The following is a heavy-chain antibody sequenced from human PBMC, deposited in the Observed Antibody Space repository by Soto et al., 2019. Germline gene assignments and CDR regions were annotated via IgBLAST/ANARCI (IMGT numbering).Heavy chain of an antibody. CDR2: IIPIFGTA. J-gene: IGHJ6*02. CDR1: GGTFSSYA. D-gene: IGHD2-15*01. Sequence: SVKVSCKASGGTFSSYAISWVRQAPGQGLEWMGGIIPIFGTANYAQKFQGRVTITADESTSTAYMELSSLRSEDTAVYYCARGFEVVVAATPWNYYYGMDVWGQGTTVTVSS. V-gene: IGHV1-69*13. CDR3: ARGFEVVVAATPWNYYYGMDV.